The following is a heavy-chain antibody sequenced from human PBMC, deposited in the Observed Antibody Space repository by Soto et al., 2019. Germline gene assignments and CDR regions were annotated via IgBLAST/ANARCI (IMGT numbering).Heavy chain of an antibody. V-gene: IGHV4-39*01. CDR1: GGSISSSSYY. CDR3: ARSDCSGGSCYRPDSYSMDV. Sequence: SETLSLTCTVSGGSISSSSYYWGWIRQPPGKGLEWIGSIYYSGSTYYNPSLKSRVTISVDTSKNQFSLKLSSVTAADTAVYYCARSDCSGGSCYRPDSYSMDVWGKGTMVTVFS. D-gene: IGHD2-15*01. CDR2: IYYSGST. J-gene: IGHJ6*04.